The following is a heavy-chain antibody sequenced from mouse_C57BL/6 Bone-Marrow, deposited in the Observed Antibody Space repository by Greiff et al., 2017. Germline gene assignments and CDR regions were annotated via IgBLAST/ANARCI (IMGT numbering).Heavy chain of an antibody. V-gene: IGHV1-64*01. CDR2: IHPNSGST. CDR3: ARMITTMYYAMDY. CDR1: GYTFTSYW. Sequence: VQLQQPGAELVKPGASVKLSCKASGYTFTSYWMHWVKQRPGQGLEWIGMIHPNSGSTNYNEKFKSKAPLTVDKSSSTAYMQLSSLTSEDSAVYYCARMITTMYYAMDYWGQGTSVTVSS. J-gene: IGHJ4*01. D-gene: IGHD1-1*01.